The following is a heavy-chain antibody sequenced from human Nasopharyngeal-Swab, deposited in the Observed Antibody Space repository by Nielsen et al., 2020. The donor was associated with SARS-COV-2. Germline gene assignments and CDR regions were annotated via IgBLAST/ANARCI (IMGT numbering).Heavy chain of an antibody. CDR1: GFTFSSYG. J-gene: IGHJ6*03. D-gene: IGHD7-27*01. V-gene: IGHV3-33*01. CDR3: VRDFNWGYYYYYMDV. CDR2: IWYDGSNK. Sequence: GGSLRLSCAASGFTFSSYGMHWVRQAPGKGLEWVAVIWYDGSNKYYADSVKGRFTISRDNSKNTLYLQMNSLRAEDTAVYYCVRDFNWGYYYYYMDVWGKGTTVTVSS.